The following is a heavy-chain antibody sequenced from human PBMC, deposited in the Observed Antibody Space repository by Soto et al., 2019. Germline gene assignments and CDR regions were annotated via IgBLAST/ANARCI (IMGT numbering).Heavy chain of an antibody. CDR3: AHRTYYYDSSGYYSREEYFQL. CDR2: IYWDDDK. V-gene: IGHV2-5*02. CDR1: GFSLSTSGVG. Sequence: QITLKESGPTLVKPTQTLTLTCTFSGFSLSTSGVGVGWIRQPPGKALEWLALIYWDDDKRYSPSLKSRLTITKDNSKNQVVLTMTNMDPVDTATYYCAHRTYYYDSSGYYSREEYFQLGGQGTLVTVSS. D-gene: IGHD3-22*01. J-gene: IGHJ1*01.